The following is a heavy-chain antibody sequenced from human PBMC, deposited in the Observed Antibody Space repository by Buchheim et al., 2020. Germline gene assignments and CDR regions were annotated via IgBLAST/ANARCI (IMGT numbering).Heavy chain of an antibody. Sequence: QVQLQQWGAGLLKPSETLSLTCAVYGGSFSGYHCSWIRQPPGKGLELIGVVNHSESTNSHSSLTIRVPISVDTSKNQFSLTRSSVTAADTAVYYCARGKGKWMVPFVYFDYWGQGTL. CDR1: GGSFSGYH. CDR2: VNHSEST. V-gene: IGHV4-34*01. CDR3: ARGKGKWMVPFVYFDY. D-gene: IGHD6-19*01. J-gene: IGHJ4*02.